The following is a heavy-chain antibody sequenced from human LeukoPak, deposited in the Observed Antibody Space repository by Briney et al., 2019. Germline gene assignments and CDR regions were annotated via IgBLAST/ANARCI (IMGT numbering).Heavy chain of an antibody. Sequence: ASVKVSCKASGYTFTGYYMHWVRQAPGQGLEWMGWINPNSGGTNYAQKFKGRVTMTRDTFISTAYMELSRLRYDDTAVYYCVVNYYDSSGYFDYWGQGTLVTVS. V-gene: IGHV1-2*02. D-gene: IGHD3-22*01. CDR2: INPNSGGT. CDR1: GYTFTGYY. CDR3: VVNYYDSSGYFDY. J-gene: IGHJ4*02.